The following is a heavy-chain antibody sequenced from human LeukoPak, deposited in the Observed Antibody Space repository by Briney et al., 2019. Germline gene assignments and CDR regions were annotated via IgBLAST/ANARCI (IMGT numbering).Heavy chain of an antibody. CDR2: IYYSGNT. J-gene: IGHJ4*02. V-gene: IGHV4-39*01. CDR3: ARHTRSGSYFDY. CDR1: GGSISSTTYY. D-gene: IGHD1-26*01. Sequence: SETLSLTCTVSGGSISSTTYYWGWIRQPPGKGLEWIGTIYYSGNTYYNPSLKSRVTISVDTSKNQFSLKLSSVTAADTAVYFCARHTRSGSYFDYWGQGTLVTVSS.